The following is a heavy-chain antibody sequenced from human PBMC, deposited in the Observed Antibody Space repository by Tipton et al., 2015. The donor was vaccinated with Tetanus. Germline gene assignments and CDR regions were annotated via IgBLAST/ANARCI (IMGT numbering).Heavy chain of an antibody. Sequence: LRLSCNVSGDSVSSYYWNWIRQPAGKGLEWIGRFYTTGSTIYNPSLRSRVTMSVDTSKNQFSLTLSSVTAADTAVYYCARGGKLGLGYFDLWGRGTLVTVSS. D-gene: IGHD7-27*01. CDR1: GDSVSSYY. CDR2: FYTTGST. V-gene: IGHV4-4*07. J-gene: IGHJ2*01. CDR3: ARGGKLGLGYFDL.